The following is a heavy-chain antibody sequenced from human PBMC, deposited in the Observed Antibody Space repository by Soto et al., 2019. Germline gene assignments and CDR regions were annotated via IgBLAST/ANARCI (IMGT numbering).Heavy chain of an antibody. D-gene: IGHD3-10*01. CDR2: IYYSGST. Sequence: SETLSLTCTVSGGSISSGGYYWSWIRQHPGKGLEWIGYIYYSGSTYYNPSLKSRVTISVDTSKNQFSLKLSSVTAADTAVYYCARSPRITMVRGVIPKNYYYYGMDVWGQGTTVTVSS. V-gene: IGHV4-31*03. CDR3: ARSPRITMVRGVIPKNYYYYGMDV. J-gene: IGHJ6*02. CDR1: GGSISSGGYY.